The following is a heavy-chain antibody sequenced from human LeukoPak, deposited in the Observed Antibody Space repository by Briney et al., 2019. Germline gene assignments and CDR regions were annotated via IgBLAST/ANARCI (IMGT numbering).Heavy chain of an antibody. CDR2: IYYSGST. CDR1: GGSISSYY. V-gene: IGHV4-59*01. J-gene: IGHJ4*02. Sequence: KPSETLSLTCTVSGGSISSYYWSWIRQPPGKGLEWIGYIYYSGSTNYNPSLKSRVTISVDTSKNQFSLKLSSVTAADTAVYYCARGNVEDYYYDSSGLYFDYWGQGTLVTVSS. CDR3: ARGNVEDYYYDSSGLYFDY. D-gene: IGHD3-22*01.